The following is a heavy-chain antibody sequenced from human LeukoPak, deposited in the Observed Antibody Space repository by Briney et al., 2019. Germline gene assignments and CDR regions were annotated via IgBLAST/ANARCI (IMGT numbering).Heavy chain of an antibody. J-gene: IGHJ4*02. CDR3: AKGRRRVPFGFTSSGFDY. CDR1: GFTFSSYA. D-gene: IGHD2/OR15-2a*01. Sequence: GGSLRLSCAASGFTFSSYAMSWVRQAPGKGLEWVSAISGSGGSTYYADSVKGRFTISRDNSKNTLYLQMNSLRAEDTAVYYCAKGRRRVPFGFTSSGFDYWGPGILVTVSS. CDR2: ISGSGGST. V-gene: IGHV3-23*01.